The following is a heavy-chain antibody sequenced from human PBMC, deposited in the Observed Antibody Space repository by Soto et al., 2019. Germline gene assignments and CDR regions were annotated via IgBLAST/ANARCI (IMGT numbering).Heavy chain of an antibody. CDR1: GFTFSSFA. CDR2: ISGSGGTT. CDR3: AKDDQQYSSVADY. D-gene: IGHD6-19*01. J-gene: IGHJ4*02. V-gene: IGHV3-23*01. Sequence: GGSLRLSCAASGFTFSSFAMTWVRQAPGKGLEWVSTISGSGGTTYYADSVKGRFTISRDISKNTLYLQMNSLRGEDTTVYYCAKDDQQYSSVADYWGQGTLVTVSS.